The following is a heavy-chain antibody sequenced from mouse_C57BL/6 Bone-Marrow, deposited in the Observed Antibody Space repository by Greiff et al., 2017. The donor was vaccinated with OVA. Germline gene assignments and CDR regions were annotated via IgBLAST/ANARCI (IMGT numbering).Heavy chain of an antibody. Sequence: EVKLMESGPGLVKPSQSLSLTCSVTGYSITSGYYWNWIRQFPGNKLEWMGYISYDGSNNYNPSLKNRISITRDTSKNQFFLKLNSVTTEDTATYYCARDHYGSSRAWFAYWGQGTLVTVSA. J-gene: IGHJ3*01. D-gene: IGHD1-1*01. CDR1: GYSITSGYY. CDR2: ISYDGSN. CDR3: ARDHYGSSRAWFAY. V-gene: IGHV3-6*01.